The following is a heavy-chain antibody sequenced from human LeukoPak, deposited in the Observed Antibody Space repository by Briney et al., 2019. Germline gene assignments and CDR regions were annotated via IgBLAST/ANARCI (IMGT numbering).Heavy chain of an antibody. J-gene: IGHJ4*02. CDR3: AKRPGPYCSTSREWYFDY. Sequence: GGSLRLFCAVSGFTFSSYAMSWVRQAPGKGLEWLSALSASGASTIYADSVKGRFTISRDNSKNTLYLQMNSLSADDTAVYYCAKRPGPYCSTSREWYFDYWGQGTLVTVSS. CDR1: GFTFSSYA. CDR2: LSASGAST. V-gene: IGHV3-23*01. D-gene: IGHD6-6*01.